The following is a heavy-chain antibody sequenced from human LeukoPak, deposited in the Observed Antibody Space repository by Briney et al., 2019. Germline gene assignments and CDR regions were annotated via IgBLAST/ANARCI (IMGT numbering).Heavy chain of an antibody. CDR3: ARGYLPYYDYVWGSFGWFDP. V-gene: IGHV4-39*07. CDR2: IYYSGST. J-gene: IGHJ5*02. D-gene: IGHD3-16*01. Sequence: SETLSLTCTVSGGSISSSSYYWGWIRQPPGKGLEWIGRIYYSGSTYYNPSLKSRVTISVDTSKNQFSLKLSSVTAADTAVYYCARGYLPYYDYVWGSFGWFDPWGQGTLVTVSS. CDR1: GGSISSSSYY.